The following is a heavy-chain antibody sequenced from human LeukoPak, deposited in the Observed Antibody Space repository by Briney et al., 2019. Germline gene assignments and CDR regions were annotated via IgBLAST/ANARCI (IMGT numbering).Heavy chain of an antibody. V-gene: IGHV4-34*01. Sequence: SETLSFTCAVYGGSFSGYYWSWIRQSPGKGLEWIGEINHSGSTNSSPSLKSRVTVSVDTSKNRFSLKLSSLTAADTAVYYCARGLTGSRRFFDHWGQGTLVTVSS. CDR1: GGSFSGYY. D-gene: IGHD3-10*01. J-gene: IGHJ4*02. CDR3: ARGLTGSRRFFDH. CDR2: INHSGST.